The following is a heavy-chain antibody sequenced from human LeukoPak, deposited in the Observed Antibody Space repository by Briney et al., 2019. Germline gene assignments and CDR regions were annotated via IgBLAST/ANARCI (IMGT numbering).Heavy chain of an antibody. CDR1: GGTFSSYA. V-gene: IGHV1-69*05. CDR2: IIPIFGTA. D-gene: IGHD1-26*01. CDR3: ARDPLSSVGATIGHFQH. J-gene: IGHJ1*01. Sequence: SVRVSCKASGGTFSSYAISWVRQAPGQGREWMGRIIPIFGTANYAQKFQGRGTITTDESTSTAYMELSSLRSEDTAVYYCARDPLSSVGATIGHFQHWGQGTLVTVSS.